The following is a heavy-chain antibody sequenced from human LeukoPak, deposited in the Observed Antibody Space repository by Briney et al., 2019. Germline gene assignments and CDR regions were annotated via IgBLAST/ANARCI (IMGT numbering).Heavy chain of an antibody. CDR3: ARDALAGEKPEYFFDY. Sequence: GGSLRLSCAASGFTFSFYSMNWVRQAPGKGLEWVSHIGRGITYADSVKGRFTISRDNAKNSVYLQMNGLRAEDTAVYYCARDALAGEKPEYFFDYWGQGTLVTVSS. CDR2: IGRGIT. V-gene: IGHV3-48*04. J-gene: IGHJ4*02. CDR1: GFTFSFYS.